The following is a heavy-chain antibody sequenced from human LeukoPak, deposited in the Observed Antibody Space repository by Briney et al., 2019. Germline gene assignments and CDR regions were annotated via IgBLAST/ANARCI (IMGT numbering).Heavy chain of an antibody. CDR3: TTSGTPFEY. CDR2: IKNKGDGGTT. Sequence: GGSLRLSCAASGFTFNKAWVSWVRLAPGKGLEWVGRIKNKGDGGTTDYAAPGKGRFTVSRDDSKSTLYLQMNSLKTEDTAVYYCTTSGTPFEYWGQGTLVTVSS. CDR1: GFTFNKAW. J-gene: IGHJ4*02. V-gene: IGHV3-15*01. D-gene: IGHD3-10*01.